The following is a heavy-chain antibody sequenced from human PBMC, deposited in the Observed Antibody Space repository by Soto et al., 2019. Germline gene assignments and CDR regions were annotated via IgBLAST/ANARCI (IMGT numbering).Heavy chain of an antibody. CDR1: GYTFASYA. Sequence: GASVKVSCKASGYTFASYAMHWVRQAPGQRLEWMGWINAGNGNTKYSQKFQGRVTITRDTSASTAYMELSSLRSEDTAVYYCARDIIVVVPAAMPYYYYYGMDVWGQGTTVTVSS. D-gene: IGHD2-2*01. CDR3: ARDIIVVVPAAMPYYYYYGMDV. V-gene: IGHV1-3*01. CDR2: INAGNGNT. J-gene: IGHJ6*02.